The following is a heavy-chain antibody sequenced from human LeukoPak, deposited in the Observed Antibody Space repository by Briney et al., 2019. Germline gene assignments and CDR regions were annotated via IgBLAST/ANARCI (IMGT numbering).Heavy chain of an antibody. CDR2: INHSGST. D-gene: IGHD6-13*01. Sequence: SETLSLTCAVYGGSFSGYYWSWIRQPPRKGLEWIGEINHSGSTNYNPSPKSRVTISVDTSKNQFSLKLSSVTAADTAVYYCARRYSSSWRRNYYYYMDVWGKGTTVTVSS. J-gene: IGHJ6*03. CDR1: GGSFSGYY. V-gene: IGHV4-34*01. CDR3: ARRYSSSWRRNYYYYMDV.